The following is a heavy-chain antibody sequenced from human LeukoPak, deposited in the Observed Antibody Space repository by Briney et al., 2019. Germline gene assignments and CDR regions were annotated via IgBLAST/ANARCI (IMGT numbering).Heavy chain of an antibody. CDR3: TYVPAAKGGWFDP. Sequence: TGGSLRLSCAASGFTFSSYAMSWVRQAPGKGLEWVSAISGSGGSTYYADSVKGRFTISRDNSKNTLYLQMNSLRAEDTAVYYCTYVPAAKGGWFDPWGQGTLVTVSS. V-gene: IGHV3-23*01. CDR2: ISGSGGST. D-gene: IGHD2-2*01. CDR1: GFTFSSYA. J-gene: IGHJ5*02.